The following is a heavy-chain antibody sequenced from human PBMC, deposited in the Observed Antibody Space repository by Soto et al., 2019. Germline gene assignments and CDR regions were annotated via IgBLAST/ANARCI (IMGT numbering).Heavy chain of an antibody. D-gene: IGHD1-26*01. V-gene: IGHV3-30*18. Sequence: QVQLVESGGGAVQPGASLRLSCVASGFDFTYYAMHWVRQAPGKGLESVAVMSSDGSKIHHTDSVKGRFTISRDNSKNTLYLQLNSLRKEDTAVYFCANAEGVGGTLGLFDYWGQGTLVSVSS. CDR3: ANAEGVGGTLGLFDY. CDR1: GFDFTYYA. J-gene: IGHJ4*02. CDR2: MSSDGSKI.